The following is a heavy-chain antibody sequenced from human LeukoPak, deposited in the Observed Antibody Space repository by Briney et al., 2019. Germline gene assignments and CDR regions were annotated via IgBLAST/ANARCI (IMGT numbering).Heavy chain of an antibody. J-gene: IGHJ4*02. V-gene: IGHV4-39*01. CDR3: ARHRGATTPNFDY. CDR1: GGPISSSSYY. Sequence: SETLSLTCTVSGGPISSSSYYWGWIRQPPGKGLEWIGSIYYSGSTYYNPSLKSRVTISVDTSKNQFSLKLSSVTAADTAVYYCARHRGATTPNFDYWGQGTLVTVSS. CDR2: IYYSGST. D-gene: IGHD5-12*01.